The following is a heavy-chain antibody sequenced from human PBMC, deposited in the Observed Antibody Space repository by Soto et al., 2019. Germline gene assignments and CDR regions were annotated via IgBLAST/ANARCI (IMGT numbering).Heavy chain of an antibody. V-gene: IGHV3-74*01. CDR1: GFTFSDHW. CDR2: INSGGSRT. D-gene: IGHD2-21*02. Sequence: EVQLAESGGVLVQPGGSLRLSCVASGFTFSDHWMHWVRQAPGKGLVWVSRINSGGSRTNYADSVKGRFTTSRDNAKNTLYLEMNSLSVEDTAVYYCARGICSGDTCFFGGTHWGRGTLVTVSS. J-gene: IGHJ4*02. CDR3: ARGICSGDTCFFGGTH.